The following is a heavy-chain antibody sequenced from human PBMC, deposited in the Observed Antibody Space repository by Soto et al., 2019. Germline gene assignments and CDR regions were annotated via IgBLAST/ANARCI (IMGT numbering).Heavy chain of an antibody. CDR2: LYDLDGS. Sequence: DVQLVESGGGLIQPGESLRLSCAASGFTISGKKYVAWVRQAPGKGLEWLSALYDLDGSFYAASVKGRFTTSSDSSKTTVYLQMNDLRPDDTAVYYCATWHEREHAYDVWGQGTTVTVSS. D-gene: IGHD1-1*01. CDR3: ATWHEREHAYDV. CDR1: GFTISGKKY. V-gene: IGHV3-53*01. J-gene: IGHJ3*01.